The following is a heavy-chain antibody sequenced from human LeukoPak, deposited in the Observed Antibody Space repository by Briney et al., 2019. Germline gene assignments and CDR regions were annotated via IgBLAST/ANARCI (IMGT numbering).Heavy chain of an antibody. CDR3: AKVVVPEGMDV. CDR1: GFTFSSYS. D-gene: IGHD2-15*01. J-gene: IGHJ6*02. CDR2: TAGSGGST. Sequence: GGSLRLSCAASGFTFSSYSMNWVRQAPGKGLEWVSGTAGSGGSTYYGDSVKGRFTISRDNSKNTVDLQMNSLRAEDTAVYYCAKVVVPEGMDVWGQGTTVTVSS. V-gene: IGHV3-23*01.